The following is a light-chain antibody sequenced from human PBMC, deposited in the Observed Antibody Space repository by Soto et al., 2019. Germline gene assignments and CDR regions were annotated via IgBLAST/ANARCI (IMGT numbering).Light chain of an antibody. CDR1: QSVRSH. J-gene: IGKJ4*01. CDR2: DAS. V-gene: IGKV3-15*01. Sequence: EIAVTQSPDTLSVCPGERVALYGLASQSVRSHLAWYRQRPGQAPRLLIYDASSRATGIPARFSGSGSGTEFVLTISSLQSEDFAIYYCRQYDAWPFTFGGGTMVDI. CDR3: RQYDAWPFT.